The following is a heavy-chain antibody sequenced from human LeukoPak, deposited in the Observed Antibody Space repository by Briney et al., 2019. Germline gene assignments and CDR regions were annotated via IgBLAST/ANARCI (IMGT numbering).Heavy chain of an antibody. CDR2: INHSGST. CDR3: ARGEDYYDSSGYFPLPSFYFDY. J-gene: IGHJ4*02. V-gene: IGHV4-34*01. D-gene: IGHD3-22*01. Sequence: SETLSLTCAVYGGSFSGYYWSWIRQPPGKGLEWIGEINHSGSTNYNPSLKSRVTISVDTSKNQFSLKLSSVTAADTAVYYCARGEDYYDSSGYFPLPSFYFDYWGQGTLVTVSS. CDR1: GGSFSGYY.